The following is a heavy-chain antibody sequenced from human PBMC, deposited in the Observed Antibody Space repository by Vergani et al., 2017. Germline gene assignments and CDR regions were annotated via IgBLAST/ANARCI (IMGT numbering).Heavy chain of an antibody. Sequence: EVQLVESGGGLIQPGGSLRLSCAASGFTVSSNYMSWVRQAPGKGLEWVSVIYSGGSTYYADSVKGRFTISRDNSKNTLYLQMNSLRAEDTAVYYCARXPVQTHSSGYYYKYFQHWGQGTLVTVSS. CDR3: ARXPVQTHSSGYYYKYFQH. V-gene: IGHV3-53*01. D-gene: IGHD3-22*01. CDR1: GFTVSSNY. J-gene: IGHJ1*01. CDR2: IYSGGST.